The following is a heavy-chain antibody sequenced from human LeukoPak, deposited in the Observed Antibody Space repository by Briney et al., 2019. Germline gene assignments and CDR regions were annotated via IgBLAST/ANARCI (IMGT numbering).Heavy chain of an antibody. CDR1: GGSLSGYY. V-gene: IGHV4-34*01. D-gene: IGHD3-22*01. J-gene: IGHJ4*02. CDR3: ARARSYYYDDSGYSPYYFDY. Sequence: SETLSLTCAVYGGSLSGYYWSWIRQPPGKGLEWIGEINHSGSTNYNPSLKSRVTISVDTSKNQFSLKLSSVTAADTAVYYCARARSYYYDDSGYSPYYFDYWGQGTLVTVSS. CDR2: INHSGST.